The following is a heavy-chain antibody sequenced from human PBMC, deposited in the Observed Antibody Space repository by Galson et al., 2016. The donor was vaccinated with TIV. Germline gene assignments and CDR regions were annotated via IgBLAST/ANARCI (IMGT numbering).Heavy chain of an antibody. D-gene: IGHD3-22*01. Sequence: SLRLSCAASGFTFSSWPMSWVRRAPGKGLEWVSAISASGGNTFYADSVKGRFTISRDNSKKTLYLQMDSLRAEDTAVYYCAKSFQYFYDNSGYFPYGFHIWGRGTMVTASS. CDR3: AKSFQYFYDNSGYFPYGFHI. CDR2: ISASGGNT. CDR1: GFTFSSWP. J-gene: IGHJ3*02. V-gene: IGHV3-23*01.